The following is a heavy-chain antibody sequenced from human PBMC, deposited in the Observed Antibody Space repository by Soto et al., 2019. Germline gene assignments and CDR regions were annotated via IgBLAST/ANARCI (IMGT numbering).Heavy chain of an antibody. CDR2: IYWDDDK. J-gene: IGHJ4*02. Sequence: QITLKESGPTLVKPTQTLTLTCTFSGFSLSTSGVGVGWIRQPPGKALEWLALIYWDDDKRYSPSLKSRLTITKDTSKNQVVHTMTNMDPVDTATYYCAHRGYSYGIDYWGQGTLVTVSS. V-gene: IGHV2-5*02. CDR3: AHRGYSYGIDY. CDR1: GFSLSTSGVG. D-gene: IGHD5-18*01.